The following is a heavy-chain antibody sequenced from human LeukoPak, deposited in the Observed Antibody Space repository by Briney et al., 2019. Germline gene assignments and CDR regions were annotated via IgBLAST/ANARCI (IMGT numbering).Heavy chain of an antibody. Sequence: SVKVSCKASGGTFSSYAISWVRQAPGQGLEWMGGIIPIFGTANYAQKFQGRVTITTDESTSTAYMELSSLRSEDTAVYYCARDSSGYYEYYWYFDLWGRGTLVTVSS. CDR1: GGTFSSYA. CDR3: ARDSSGYYEYYWYFDL. J-gene: IGHJ2*01. D-gene: IGHD3-22*01. CDR2: IIPIFGTA. V-gene: IGHV1-69*05.